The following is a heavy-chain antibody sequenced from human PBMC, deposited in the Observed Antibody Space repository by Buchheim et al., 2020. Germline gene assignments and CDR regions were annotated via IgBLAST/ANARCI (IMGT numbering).Heavy chain of an antibody. V-gene: IGHV4-31*03. J-gene: IGHJ5*02. CDR3: AREDLGYCSSTSCYRGWFDP. Sequence: QVQLQESGPGLVKPSQTLSLTCTVPGGSISSGGYYWSWIRQHPGKGLEWIGYIYYSGSTYYNPSLKSRVTISVDTSKNQFSLKLSSVTAADTAVYYCAREDLGYCSSTSCYRGWFDPWGQGTL. D-gene: IGHD2-2*01. CDR1: GGSISSGGYY. CDR2: IYYSGST.